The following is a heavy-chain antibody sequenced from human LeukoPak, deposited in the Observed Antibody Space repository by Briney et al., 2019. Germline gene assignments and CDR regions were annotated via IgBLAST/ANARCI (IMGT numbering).Heavy chain of an antibody. Sequence: PGGSLRLSCAASGFTFTNNFMSWVRQVPGKGLEWVANIKQDGSETTYADSVRGRFTIFRDNAKDSVYLQMNSLRAEDSATYYCAKDRSTILMIYATDYWGQGTLVTVSS. CDR3: AKDRSTILMIYATDY. V-gene: IGHV3-7*04. J-gene: IGHJ4*02. D-gene: IGHD5/OR15-5a*01. CDR2: IKQDGSET. CDR1: GFTFTNNF.